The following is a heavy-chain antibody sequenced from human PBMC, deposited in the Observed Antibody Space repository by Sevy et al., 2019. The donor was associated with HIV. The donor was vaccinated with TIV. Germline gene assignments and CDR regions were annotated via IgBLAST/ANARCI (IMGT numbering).Heavy chain of an antibody. D-gene: IGHD3-10*01. CDR2: TYYKSKWYN. J-gene: IGHJ4*02. CDR1: GDSVSTYSAA. V-gene: IGHV6-1*01. CDR3: ARESRWFFFHFDY. Sequence: QSQILSLTCAISGDSVSTYSAAWNWIRQSPSRGLEWLGRTYYKSKWYNDYALSVKSRISINPDTPKNQISLQLNSVTPEDTAVYYCARESRWFFFHFDYWGRGTLVTVSS.